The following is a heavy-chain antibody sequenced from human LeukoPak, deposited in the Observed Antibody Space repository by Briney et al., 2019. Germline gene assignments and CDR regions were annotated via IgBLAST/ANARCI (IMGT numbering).Heavy chain of an antibody. CDR2: IYYSGTT. D-gene: IGHD2-15*01. J-gene: IGHJ3*02. V-gene: IGHV4-31*03. Sequence: SQTLSLTCTVSGGSISSGGYYWSWIRQHPGKGLEWIGYIYYSGTTDYNPSLKSRVTISVDTSKNQFSLKLSSVTAADTAVYYCARDLSGRNASDIWGQGTMVTVSS. CDR3: ARDLSGRNASDI. CDR1: GGSISSGGYY.